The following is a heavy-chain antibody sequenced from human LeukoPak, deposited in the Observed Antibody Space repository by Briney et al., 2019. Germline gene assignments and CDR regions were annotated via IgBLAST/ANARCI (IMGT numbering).Heavy chain of an antibody. D-gene: IGHD6-6*01. J-gene: IGHJ4*02. V-gene: IGHV4-4*07. CDR3: AKESYASSYVFDY. CDR2: IYTSGTT. CDR1: GGSFSSYY. Sequence: SXTLXLTCTVSGGSFSSYYWSWIRQPAGKGLEWIGRIYTSGTTNYNPSLKSRVTMSVDTSKNQFSLNLSSVTAADTAMYYCAKESYASSYVFDYWGQGILVTVSS.